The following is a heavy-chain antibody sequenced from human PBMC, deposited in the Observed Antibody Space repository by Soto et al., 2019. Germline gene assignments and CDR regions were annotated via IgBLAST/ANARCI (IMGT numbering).Heavy chain of an antibody. V-gene: IGHV1-2*02. Sequence: ASVKVSCKASGYTFTGYFMHWLRQAPGQGLEWMGWINPNSGATKYAQKFQGRVTLSRDTSISTAYMELSGLRSDDTAVYYCARGGGTILAPLPWGQGTLVTVSS. CDR2: INPNSGAT. CDR1: GYTFTGYF. CDR3: ARGGGTILAPLP. J-gene: IGHJ5*02. D-gene: IGHD3-3*01.